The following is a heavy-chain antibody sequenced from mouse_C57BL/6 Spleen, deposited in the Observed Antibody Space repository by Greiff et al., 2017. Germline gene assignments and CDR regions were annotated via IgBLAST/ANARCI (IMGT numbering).Heavy chain of an antibody. V-gene: IGHV1-64*01. Sequence: QVQLQQPGAELVKPGASVKLSCKASGYTFTSYWMHWVKQRPGQGLEWIGMIHPNSGSTNYNEKFKSKATLTVDKSSSTAYMQLSSLTSEDSAVYYCASRTGIWYFEVWGTGTTVTVSS. J-gene: IGHJ1*03. CDR2: IHPNSGST. D-gene: IGHD4-1*01. CDR1: GYTFTSYW. CDR3: ASRTGIWYFEV.